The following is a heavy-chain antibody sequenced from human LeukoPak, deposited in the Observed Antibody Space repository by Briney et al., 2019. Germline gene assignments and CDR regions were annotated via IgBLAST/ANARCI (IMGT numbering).Heavy chain of an antibody. D-gene: IGHD1-1*01. CDR1: GFTFSSYA. Sequence: PGGSLRLSCAASGFTFSSYAMHWVRQASGKGLEWVSAIYSGGSTFYADSVRGRFNISRDNSRKTMFLQMSSLRVEDAAVYYCASSGTASRGAMDVWGQGTTVTVSS. V-gene: IGHV3-66*01. CDR2: IYSGGST. CDR3: ASSGTASRGAMDV. J-gene: IGHJ6*02.